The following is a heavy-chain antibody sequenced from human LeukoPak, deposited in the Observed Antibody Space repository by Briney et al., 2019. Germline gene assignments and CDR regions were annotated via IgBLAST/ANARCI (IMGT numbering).Heavy chain of an antibody. Sequence: GASVKVSCKASGYTFTGYYMHWVRQAPGQGLEGMGWINPNSGGTNYAQKFQGRVTMTRDTSISTAYMELSRLRSDDTAVYYCARAIASLLAASGREIDYWGQGTLVTVSS. CDR2: INPNSGGT. J-gene: IGHJ4*02. V-gene: IGHV1-2*02. CDR3: ARAIASLLAASGREIDY. CDR1: GYTFTGYY. D-gene: IGHD6-13*01.